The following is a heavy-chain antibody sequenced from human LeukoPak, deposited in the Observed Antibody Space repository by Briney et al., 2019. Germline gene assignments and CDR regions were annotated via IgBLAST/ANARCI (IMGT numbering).Heavy chain of an antibody. Sequence: ASLKVSCKASGYTFSGYYMHWVRQAPGQGLEWMGWINPNSGGTNYAQKFQGRVTMTRDTSISTAYMELSRLRSDDTAVYYCARDRRQWLPHFDYWGQGTLVTVSS. CDR2: INPNSGGT. V-gene: IGHV1-2*02. CDR1: GYTFSGYY. CDR3: ARDRRQWLPHFDY. D-gene: IGHD6-19*01. J-gene: IGHJ4*02.